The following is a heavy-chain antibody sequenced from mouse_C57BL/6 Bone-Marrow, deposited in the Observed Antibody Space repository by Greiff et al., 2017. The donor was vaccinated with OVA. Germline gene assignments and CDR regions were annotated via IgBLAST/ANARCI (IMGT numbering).Heavy chain of an antibody. CDR2: IYPSDSET. V-gene: IGHV1-61*01. J-gene: IGHJ4*01. Sequence: QVQLQQPGAELVRPGSSVKLSCKASGYTFTSYWMDWVKQRPGQGLEWIGNIYPSDSETHYNQKFKDKATLTVDKSSSTAYMQLSSLTSEDSAVYYCARWGLLYYAMDYWGQGTSVTVSS. CDR1: GYTFTSYW. CDR3: ARWGLLYYAMDY. D-gene: IGHD3-1*01.